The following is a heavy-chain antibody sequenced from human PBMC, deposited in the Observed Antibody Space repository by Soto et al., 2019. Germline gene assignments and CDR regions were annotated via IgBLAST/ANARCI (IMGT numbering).Heavy chain of an antibody. V-gene: IGHV3-21*01. Sequence: GESLKISCAASGFTFSSYSMNWVRQAPGKGLEWVSSISSSSSYIYYADSVKGRFTISRDNAKNSLYLQMNSLRAEDTAVYYCARDLEILETYYYYYGMDVWGQGTTVTVSS. CDR1: GFTFSSYS. J-gene: IGHJ6*02. CDR2: ISSSSSYI. CDR3: ARDLEILETYYYYYGMDV. D-gene: IGHD3-9*01.